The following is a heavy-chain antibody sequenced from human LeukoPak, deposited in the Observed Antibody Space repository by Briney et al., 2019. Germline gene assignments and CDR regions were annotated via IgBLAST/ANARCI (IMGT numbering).Heavy chain of an antibody. J-gene: IGHJ6*02. CDR1: GGSFSGYY. CDR2: INHSGST. D-gene: IGHD6-13*01. V-gene: IGHV4-34*01. CDR3: ARRVAAAGTDGMDV. Sequence: SETLSLTCAVYGGSFSGYYWSWIRQPPGKGLEWIGEINHSGSTNYNPSLRSRVTISVDTSKNQFSLKLSSVTAADTAVYYCARRVAAAGTDGMDVWGQGTTVTVSS.